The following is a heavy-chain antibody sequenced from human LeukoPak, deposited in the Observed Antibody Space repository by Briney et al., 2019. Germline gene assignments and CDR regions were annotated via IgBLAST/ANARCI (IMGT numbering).Heavy chain of an antibody. CDR1: GFTFSSYA. CDR3: APLRYSSNRSAFDI. J-gene: IGHJ3*02. CDR2: IRGRGGST. D-gene: IGHD6-13*01. V-gene: IGHV3-23*01. Sequence: GGSLRLSCAASGFTFSSYAMSWVRQAPGKGLEWVSAIRGRGGSTYYADSVKGRFTISRDNSKTTLYLQLNSLRADDTAVYYCAPLRYSSNRSAFDIWGQGTMVTVSS.